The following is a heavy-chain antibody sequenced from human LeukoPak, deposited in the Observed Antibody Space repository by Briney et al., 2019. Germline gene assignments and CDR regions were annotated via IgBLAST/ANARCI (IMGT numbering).Heavy chain of an antibody. CDR2: ISSSGSTI. CDR3: ARDPPSSAAQLDY. CDR1: RFTFSSYS. D-gene: IGHD6-13*01. V-gene: IGHV3-48*04. J-gene: IGHJ4*02. Sequence: GGSLRLSCAASRFTFSSYSMNWVRQAPGKGLEWVSYISSSGSTIYYADSVKGRFTISRDNAKNSLYLQMNSLRAEDTAVYYCARDPPSSAAQLDYWGQGTLVTVSS.